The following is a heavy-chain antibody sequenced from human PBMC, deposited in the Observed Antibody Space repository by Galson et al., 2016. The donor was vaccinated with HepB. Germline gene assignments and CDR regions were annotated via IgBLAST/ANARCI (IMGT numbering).Heavy chain of an antibody. J-gene: IGHJ4*02. CDR1: GYTFTTSG. CDR2: ISTYSGNT. D-gene: IGHD1-26*01. Sequence: SVKVSCKASGYTFTTSGISWVRQAPGQGLEWMGWISTYSGNTKYAQKFLGGLTLTTYTSTTTPYMELGSLRFNDTALYYCARDVHYSFESWGQVTLVTVAS. CDR3: ARDVHYSFES. V-gene: IGHV1-18*01.